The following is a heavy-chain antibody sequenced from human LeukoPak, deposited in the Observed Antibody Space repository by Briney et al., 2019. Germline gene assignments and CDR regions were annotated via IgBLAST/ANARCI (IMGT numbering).Heavy chain of an antibody. CDR2: IYHSGST. CDR3: ARVGYDSSGYHYYFDY. V-gene: IGHV4-30-2*01. J-gene: IGHJ4*02. D-gene: IGHD3-22*01. CDR1: GSSISSGGYS. Sequence: SETLSLTCAVSGSSISSGGYSWSWIQQPPGRGLEWIGYIYHSGSTYYNPSLKSRVTISVDRSKNQFSLKLSSVTAADTAVYYCARVGYDSSGYHYYFDYWGQGTLVTVSS.